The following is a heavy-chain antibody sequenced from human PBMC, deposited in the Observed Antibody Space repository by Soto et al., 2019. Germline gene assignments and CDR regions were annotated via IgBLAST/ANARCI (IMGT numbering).Heavy chain of an antibody. CDR3: AKEGTYGDYVAGDY. CDR1: GFTFSTYG. J-gene: IGHJ4*02. D-gene: IGHD4-17*01. Sequence: PGGSLRLSCAASGFTFSTYGMHWVRQAPGKGLEWVAVISYDGSNKYYVDSVRGRFTISRDNSKNTLYLQMNSLRAEDTAVYYCAKEGTYGDYVAGDYWGQGTLVTVS. CDR2: ISYDGSNK. V-gene: IGHV3-30*18.